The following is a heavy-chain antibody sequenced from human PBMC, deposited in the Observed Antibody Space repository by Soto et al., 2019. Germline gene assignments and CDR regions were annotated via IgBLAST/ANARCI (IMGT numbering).Heavy chain of an antibody. V-gene: IGHV1-69*12. CDR3: ARAQGWELPSSGYFQH. Sequence: QVQLVQSGAEVKKPGSSVKVSCKASGGIFSSYAISWVRQAPGQGLEWMGGIIPIFGTANYAQKFQGRVTITADESTSTAYMELSSLRSEDTAVYYCARAQGWELPSSGYFQHWGQGTLVTVSS. CDR2: IIPIFGTA. D-gene: IGHD1-26*01. CDR1: GGIFSSYA. J-gene: IGHJ1*01.